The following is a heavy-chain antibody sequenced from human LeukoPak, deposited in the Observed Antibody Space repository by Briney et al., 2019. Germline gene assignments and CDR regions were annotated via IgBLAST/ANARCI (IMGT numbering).Heavy chain of an antibody. CDR1: GFTFTNTA. CDR3: AADVIYESD. J-gene: IGHJ4*02. Sequence: SVKVSCKASGFTFTNTAMQWVRQARGQRLEWIGWIVVGSGNTNYAQKFQERVTITRDMSTSTAYMELSSLRSEDTAIYYCAADVIYESDWGEGTLVTVSS. CDR2: IVVGSGNT. D-gene: IGHD2/OR15-2a*01. V-gene: IGHV1-58*02.